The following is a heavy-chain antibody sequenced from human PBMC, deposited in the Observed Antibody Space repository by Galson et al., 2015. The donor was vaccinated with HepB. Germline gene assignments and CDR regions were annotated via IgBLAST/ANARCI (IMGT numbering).Heavy chain of an antibody. D-gene: IGHD6-13*01. V-gene: IGHV1-2*04. CDR3: ARDRSGSSWQNYYYYYGMDV. J-gene: IGHJ6*02. CDR2: INPNSGGT. CDR1: GYTFTGYY. Sequence: SVKVSCKASGYTFTGYYMHWVRQAPGQGLEWMGWINPNSGGTNYAQKFQGWVTMTRDTSISTAYMELSRLRSDDTAVYYCARDRSGSSWQNYYYYYGMDVWGQGTTVTVSS.